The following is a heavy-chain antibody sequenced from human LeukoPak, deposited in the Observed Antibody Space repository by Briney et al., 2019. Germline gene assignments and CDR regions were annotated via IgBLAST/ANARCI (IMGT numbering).Heavy chain of an antibody. Sequence: SVKVSCKASGDTFSSYAISWVRQAPGQGLEWMGGIIPIFGTANYAQKFQGRVTITADESTSTAYMELSSLRSEDTAVYYCARFGLGVSGYDFSDYWGQGTLVTVSS. CDR3: ARFGLGVSGYDFSDY. D-gene: IGHD5-12*01. CDR2: IIPIFGTA. CDR1: GDTFSSYA. J-gene: IGHJ4*02. V-gene: IGHV1-69*13.